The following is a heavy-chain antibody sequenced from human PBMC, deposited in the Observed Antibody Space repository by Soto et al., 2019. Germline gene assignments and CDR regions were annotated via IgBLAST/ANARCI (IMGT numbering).Heavy chain of an antibody. Sequence: SETLSLTCTVSGVSISSSSYYWGWIRQPPGKGLEWIGSIYYSGSTYYNPSLKSRVTISVDTSKNQFSLKLSSVTAADTAVYYCARHGGIAEPLDYWGQGTLVTVSS. CDR2: IYYSGST. J-gene: IGHJ4*02. V-gene: IGHV4-39*01. D-gene: IGHD6-13*01. CDR3: ARHGGIAEPLDY. CDR1: GVSISSSSYY.